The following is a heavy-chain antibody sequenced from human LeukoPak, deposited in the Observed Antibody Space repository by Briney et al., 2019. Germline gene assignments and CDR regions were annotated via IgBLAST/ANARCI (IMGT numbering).Heavy chain of an antibody. V-gene: IGHV1-2*02. Sequence: ASVKVSCKASGYTFTSYYMHWVRQAPGQGLEWMGWINPNSGGTNYAQKFQGRVTMTRDTSISTAYMELSRLRSDDTAVYYCARDRSGYSYGYNWFDPWGQGTLVTVSS. CDR1: GYTFTSYY. CDR2: INPNSGGT. J-gene: IGHJ5*02. CDR3: ARDRSGYSYGYNWFDP. D-gene: IGHD5-18*01.